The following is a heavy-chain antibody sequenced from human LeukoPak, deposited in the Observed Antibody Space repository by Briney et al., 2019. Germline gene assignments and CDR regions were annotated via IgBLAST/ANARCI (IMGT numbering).Heavy chain of an antibody. D-gene: IGHD3-3*01. CDR1: GFTFSSYS. CDR2: ISSSSSYI. V-gene: IGHV3-21*01. Sequence: PGGSLRLSCAASGFTFSSYSMNWVRQAPGKGLEWVSSISSSSSYIYYADSVKGRFTISRDNAKNSLYLQMNSLRAEDTAVYYCARDQKVPQEITIFGVALDAFDIWGQGTMVTVSS. CDR3: ARDQKVPQEITIFGVALDAFDI. J-gene: IGHJ3*02.